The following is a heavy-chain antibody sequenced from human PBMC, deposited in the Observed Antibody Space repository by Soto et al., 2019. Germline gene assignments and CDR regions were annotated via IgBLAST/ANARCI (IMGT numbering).Heavy chain of an antibody. CDR2: INPNSGGT. CDR3: ARGGLEPGTVTTRVGAFDI. Sequence: ASVKVSCKASGYTFTGYYMHWVRQAPGQGLDWMGWINPNSGGTNYAQKFQGWVTMTRDTSISTAYMELSRLRSDDTAVYYCARGGLEPGTVTTRVGAFDIWGQGTMVTVSS. J-gene: IGHJ3*02. CDR1: GYTFTGYY. V-gene: IGHV1-2*04. D-gene: IGHD4-17*01.